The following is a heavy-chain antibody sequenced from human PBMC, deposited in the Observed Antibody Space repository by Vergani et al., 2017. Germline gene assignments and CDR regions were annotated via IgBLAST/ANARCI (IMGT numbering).Heavy chain of an antibody. CDR1: DGSISPYF. J-gene: IGHJ4*02. CDR3: ARGGVRNKGPYYGSGRASFDS. V-gene: IGHV4-59*01. Sequence: QVQLQESGPGLVRPSETLSLSCTVSDGSISPYFWSWIRQPPGKGLEWIGYIFYIWIPNYKPSRKSRITMSVDTSTNQFSLKVNSVTAADTAVYFCARGGVRNKGPYYGSGRASFDSGGQGTLVTVSS. D-gene: IGHD3-10*01. CDR2: IFYIWIP.